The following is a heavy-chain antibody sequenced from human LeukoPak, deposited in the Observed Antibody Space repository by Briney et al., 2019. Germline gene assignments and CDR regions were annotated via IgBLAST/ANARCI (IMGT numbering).Heavy chain of an antibody. V-gene: IGHV4-34*01. Sequence: SETLSLTCAVYGGSFSGYYWSWIRHPPGKGLEWIGEINHGGITNYNPSLKSRVTISVDTSKNQFSLKLSSVTAADTAVYYCARAWSCSGGSCYGALGYWGQGTLVTVSS. D-gene: IGHD2-15*01. CDR1: GGSFSGYY. J-gene: IGHJ4*02. CDR3: ARAWSCSGGSCYGALGY. CDR2: INHGGIT.